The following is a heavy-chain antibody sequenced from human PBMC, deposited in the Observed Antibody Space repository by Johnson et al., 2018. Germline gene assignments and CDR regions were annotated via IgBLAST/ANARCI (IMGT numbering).Heavy chain of an antibody. Sequence: EVQLVQSGGGLVKPGGSLGLSCAASGFTFSSYSMTWVRQAPGTGLEWVSSISSSSSYIYYAVSVKGRFTCSTDHAKNSLYLQMNSLRAEGTAVYYCARDRPGSGWDVVTAIQARGYFQHWGQGTLVTVSS. CDR3: ARDRPGSGWDVVTAIQARGYFQH. D-gene: IGHD2-21*02. CDR1: GFTFSSYS. CDR2: ISSSSSYI. V-gene: IGHV3-21*01. J-gene: IGHJ1*01.